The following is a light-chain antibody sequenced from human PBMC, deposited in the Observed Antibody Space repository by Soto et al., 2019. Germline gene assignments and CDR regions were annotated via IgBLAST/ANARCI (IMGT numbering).Light chain of an antibody. CDR2: DTS. Sequence: QAVVTQEPSVTVSPGGTVTLTCGSSTGAVTSGHYPYWFQQKPGQAPRTLIYDTSNKHSWTPARFSGSLLGGKAALTLSGAQPEDEAEYYCLLSYGGDRQVFGGGTKLTVL. CDR3: LLSYGGDRQV. V-gene: IGLV7-46*01. J-gene: IGLJ2*01. CDR1: TGAVTSGHY.